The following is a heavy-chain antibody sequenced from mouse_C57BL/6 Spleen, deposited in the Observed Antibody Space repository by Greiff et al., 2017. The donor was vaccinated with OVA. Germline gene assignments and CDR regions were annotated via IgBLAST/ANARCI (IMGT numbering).Heavy chain of an antibody. CDR1: GFSLTSYG. CDR2: IWSGGST. J-gene: IGHJ4*01. CDR3: ARGGFPYAMDY. Sequence: VKLVESGPGLVQPSQSLSITCTVSGFSLTSYGVHWVRQSPGKGLEWLGVIWSGGSTDYNAAFISRLSISKDNSKSQVFFKMNSLQADDTAIYYCARGGFPYAMDYWGQGTSVTASS. V-gene: IGHV2-2*01.